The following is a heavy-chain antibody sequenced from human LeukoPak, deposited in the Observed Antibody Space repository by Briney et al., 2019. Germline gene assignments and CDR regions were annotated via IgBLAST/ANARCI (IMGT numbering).Heavy chain of an antibody. J-gene: IGHJ3*02. D-gene: IGHD6-13*01. V-gene: IGHV3-21*01. CDR2: ISSSSSYI. Sequence: GGSLRLSCAASGFTFSSYSMNWVRQAPGKGLEWVSSISSSSSYIYYADSVKGRFTISRDNAKNSLYLQMNSLRAEDTAVYYCARESDSSSWRLDAFDIWGQGTMVTVSS. CDR3: ARESDSSSWRLDAFDI. CDR1: GFTFSSYS.